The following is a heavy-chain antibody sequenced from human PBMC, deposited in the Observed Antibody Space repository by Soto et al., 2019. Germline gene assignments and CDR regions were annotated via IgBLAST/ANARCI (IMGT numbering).Heavy chain of an antibody. J-gene: IGHJ4*02. Sequence: QMQLVESGGGVLQPGTSLKLSCVTSGFTFTDHGIHWVRQAPGKGLEWVADISFNGIDKRYPDSVEGRFIIFRDNFKGRAYFKMTGLPYEDTAMYYCVSGECRNGHDTQFDYWGQGTLVTVSS. CDR1: GFTFTDHG. D-gene: IGHD3-10*01. V-gene: IGHV3-30*13. CDR2: ISFNGIDK. CDR3: VSGECRNGHDTQFDY.